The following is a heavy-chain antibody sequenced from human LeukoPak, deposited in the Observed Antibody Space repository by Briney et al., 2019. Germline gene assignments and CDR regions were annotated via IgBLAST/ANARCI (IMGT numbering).Heavy chain of an antibody. CDR2: FDPEDGET. CDR3: ARAFYSSSPKTYFDY. D-gene: IGHD6-13*01. J-gene: IGHJ4*02. Sequence: ASVKVSCKVSGYTLTELSMHWVRQAPGKGLEWMGGFDPEDGETIYAQKFQGRVTMTEDTSTSTAYMELRSLRSDDTAVYYCARAFYSSSPKTYFDYWGQGTLVTVSS. CDR1: GYTLTELS. V-gene: IGHV1-24*01.